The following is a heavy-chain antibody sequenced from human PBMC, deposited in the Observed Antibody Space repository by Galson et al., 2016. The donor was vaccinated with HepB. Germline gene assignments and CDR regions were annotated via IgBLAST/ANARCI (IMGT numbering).Heavy chain of an antibody. Sequence: SLRLSCAASGFTFSNHGMAWVRQAPEKGLEWVSTISDSGGNTHYADSVRGRFTISRDNSRNTLYLEVNSLRADDTALYYCARDVGGVKSMFDYWGQGTRATVSS. D-gene: IGHD3-16*01. V-gene: IGHV3-23*01. CDR3: ARDVGGVKSMFDY. J-gene: IGHJ4*02. CDR1: GFTFSNHG. CDR2: ISDSGGNT.